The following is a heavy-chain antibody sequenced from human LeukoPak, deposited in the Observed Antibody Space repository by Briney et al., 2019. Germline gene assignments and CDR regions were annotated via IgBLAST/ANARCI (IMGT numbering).Heavy chain of an antibody. CDR2: IRQDGSEK. CDR3: ARDGTAAGLYFDL. V-gene: IGHV3-7*01. J-gene: IGHJ4*01. Sequence: GGSLRLSCEVSGFTFTDYWMNWVRQAPGKGPEWVASIRQDGSEKTYVDSLKGRFTISRDNTKNSLSLQLNGLRAEDTAVYYCARDGTAAGLYFDLWGQGTLVTVSS. D-gene: IGHD6-13*01. CDR1: GFTFTDYW.